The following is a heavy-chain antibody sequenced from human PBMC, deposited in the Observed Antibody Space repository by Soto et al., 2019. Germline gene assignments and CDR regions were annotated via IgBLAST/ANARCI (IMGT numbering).Heavy chain of an antibody. J-gene: IGHJ4*02. V-gene: IGHV2-26*01. CDR3: ARIGAMATAFDS. D-gene: IGHD5-12*01. CDR1: GFSLSNARMG. Sequence: QVTVKESGPGLVKTTETLTLTCTDSGFSLSNARMGVSWIRQPPGKALEWLAHIFSNDEKSYSTSLKIRLTLYQDTSKSQVVITMTNMDPVDTATSYCARIGAMATAFDSWGQGTLVTVSS. CDR2: IFSNDEK.